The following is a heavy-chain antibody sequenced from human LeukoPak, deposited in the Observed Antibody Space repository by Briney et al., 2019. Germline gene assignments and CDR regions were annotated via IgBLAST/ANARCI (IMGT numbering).Heavy chain of an antibody. V-gene: IGHV3-7*01. Sequence: GGSLRLSCAASGFTFSSYWMSWVCQAPGKGLEWVANIKQDGSEKYYVDSVKGRFTISRDNAKNSLYLQMNSLRAEDTAVYYCARTPWFGELFYFDYWGQGTLVTVSS. J-gene: IGHJ4*02. CDR1: GFTFSSYW. CDR3: ARTPWFGELFYFDY. D-gene: IGHD3-10*01. CDR2: IKQDGSEK.